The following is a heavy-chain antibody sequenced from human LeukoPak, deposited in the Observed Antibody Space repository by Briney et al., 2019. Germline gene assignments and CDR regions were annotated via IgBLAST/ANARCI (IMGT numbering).Heavy chain of an antibody. J-gene: IGHJ6*03. CDR2: ISGSSSYI. CDR3: ARGGQLERRDFSYHYYYYMDV. Sequence: KPGGSLRLSCAASGFTFSSYSMNWVRQAPGKGLEWVSSISGSSSYIYYADSVKGRFTISRDNAKNSLYLQMNSLRAEDTAVYYCARGGQLERRDFSYHYYYYMDVWGKGTTVTVSS. D-gene: IGHD1-1*01. CDR1: GFTFSSYS. V-gene: IGHV3-21*01.